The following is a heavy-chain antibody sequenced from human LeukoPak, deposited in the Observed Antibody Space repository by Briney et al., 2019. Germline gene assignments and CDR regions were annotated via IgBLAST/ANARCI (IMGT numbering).Heavy chain of an antibody. CDR1: GYTFTGYY. V-gene: IGHV1-2*06. CDR3: ARADEDSSGWYLFDY. D-gene: IGHD6-19*01. Sequence: ASVKVSCKASGYTFTGYYMHWVRQAPGRGLEWMGQINPNSGGTNYAQKFQGRVTMTRDTSISTAYMELSRLRSDDTAVYYCARADEDSSGWYLFDYWGQGTLVTVSS. J-gene: IGHJ4*02. CDR2: INPNSGGT.